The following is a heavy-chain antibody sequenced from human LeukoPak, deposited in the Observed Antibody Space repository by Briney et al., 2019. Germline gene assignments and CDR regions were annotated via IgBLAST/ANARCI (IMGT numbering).Heavy chain of an antibody. CDR2: ISGSGGST. D-gene: IGHD3-10*01. Sequence: GGSLRLSCAASGFTFSSYAMSWVRQAPGKGLEWVSAISGSGGSTYYADSVKGRFTISRDNSKNTLYLQMNSLRAEDTAVYYCAKDERYYYGSGSYYTPPFDYWGQGTPVTVSS. CDR1: GFTFSSYA. V-gene: IGHV3-23*01. J-gene: IGHJ4*02. CDR3: AKDERYYYGSGSYYTPPFDY.